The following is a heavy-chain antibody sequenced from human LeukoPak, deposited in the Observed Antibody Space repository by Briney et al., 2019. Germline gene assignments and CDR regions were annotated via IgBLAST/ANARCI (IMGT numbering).Heavy chain of an antibody. CDR2: IYSGGST. CDR3: ARSHPYHGSGSTAPRGDY. CDR1: GFTVSSNY. V-gene: IGHV3-66*01. Sequence: GGSLRLSCAASGFTVSSNYMSWVRQAPGKGLEWVSVIYSGGSTYYADSVKGRFTISRDNSKNTLYLQMNSLRAEDTAVYYCARSHPYHGSGSTAPRGDYWGQGTLVTVSS. D-gene: IGHD3-10*01. J-gene: IGHJ4*02.